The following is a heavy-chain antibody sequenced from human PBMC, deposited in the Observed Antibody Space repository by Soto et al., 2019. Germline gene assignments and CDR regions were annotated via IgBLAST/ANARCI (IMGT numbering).Heavy chain of an antibody. CDR2: IYYSGST. Sequence: SETLSLTCTVSGGSVSSYYWSWIRQPPGKGLEWIGYIYYSGSTNYNPSLKSRVTISVDTSKNQFSLKLSSVTAADTAVYYCARDRRHSYASRDYYPGFDPWGQGTLVTVSS. CDR3: ARDRRHSYASRDYYPGFDP. V-gene: IGHV4-59*02. CDR1: GGSVSSYY. J-gene: IGHJ5*02. D-gene: IGHD3-22*01.